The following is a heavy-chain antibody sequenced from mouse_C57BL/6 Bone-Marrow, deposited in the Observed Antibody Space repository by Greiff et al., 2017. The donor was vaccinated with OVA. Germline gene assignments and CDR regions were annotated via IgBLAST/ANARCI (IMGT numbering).Heavy chain of an antibody. D-gene: IGHD1-1*01. CDR2: IYTRSSNT. CDR1: GYTFTSYG. J-gene: IGHJ2*01. Sequence: QVQLQQSGAELARPGASVKLSCKASGYTFTSYGISWVKQRTGQGLEWMGEIYTRSSNTSYNEKFKGKATLTADKSSSTSYMELLSLTSEDSAVYFCANYYGSSSLFDYWGQGTTLTVSS. CDR3: ANYYGSSSLFDY. V-gene: IGHV1-81*01.